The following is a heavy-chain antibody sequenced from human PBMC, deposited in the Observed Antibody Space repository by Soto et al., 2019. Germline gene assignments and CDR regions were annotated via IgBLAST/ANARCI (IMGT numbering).Heavy chain of an antibody. D-gene: IGHD3-16*01. J-gene: IGHJ3*01. Sequence: PSETLSLTCTVSGGSISSHYWGWIRQPPGKGLEWIGSIYYSGSPYYNPSLKSRVTISVDTSKNQFSLKLSSVAAADTAVYYCARHNRIFGDAFDFWGQGTMVTVSS. CDR2: IYYSGSP. V-gene: IGHV4-39*01. CDR3: ARHNRIFGDAFDF. CDR1: GGSISSHY.